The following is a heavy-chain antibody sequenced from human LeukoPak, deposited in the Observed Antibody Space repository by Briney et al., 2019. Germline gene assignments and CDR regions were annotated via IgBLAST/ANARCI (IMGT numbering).Heavy chain of an antibody. V-gene: IGHV4-34*01. CDR3: VRGPDYDFWSGFPSPNWFDP. CDR2: INHSGST. D-gene: IGHD3-3*01. Sequence: SEALSLTCAVYGGSFSGYYWSWIRQPPGKGLEWIGEINHSGSTNYNPSLKSRVTISVDTSKNQFSLKLSSVTAADTAVYYCVRGPDYDFWSGFPSPNWFDPWGQGTLVTVSS. J-gene: IGHJ5*02. CDR1: GGSFSGYY.